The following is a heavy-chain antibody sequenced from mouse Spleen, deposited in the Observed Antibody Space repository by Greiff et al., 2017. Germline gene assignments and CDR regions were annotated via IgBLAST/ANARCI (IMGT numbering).Heavy chain of an antibody. Sequence: QVQLQQSGPELVKPGASVKMSCKASGYTFTSYYIHWVKQRPGQGLEWIGWIYPGDGSTKYNEKFKGKTTLTADKSSSTAYMLLSSLTSEDSAIYFCARDGNGYGQYYYAMDYWGQGTSVTVSS. CDR2: IYPGDGST. V-gene: IGHV1S56*01. CDR3: ARDGNGYGQYYYAMDY. CDR1: GYTFTSYY. D-gene: IGHD1-2*01. J-gene: IGHJ4*01.